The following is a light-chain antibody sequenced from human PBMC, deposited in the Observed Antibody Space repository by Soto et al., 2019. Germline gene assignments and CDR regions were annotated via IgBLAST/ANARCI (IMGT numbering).Light chain of an antibody. V-gene: IGLV2-14*01. Sequence: QSALTQPASVSGSPGQSITISCTGTSSDVGGYNYVSWYQQHPGKAPKLMIYDVNNRPSGVSNRFSGSKSGNTASLTISGLKAEDEADYYCSSYTGSSTYVVFGGGTKVTVL. CDR3: SSYTGSSTYVV. CDR2: DVN. J-gene: IGLJ2*01. CDR1: SSDVGGYNY.